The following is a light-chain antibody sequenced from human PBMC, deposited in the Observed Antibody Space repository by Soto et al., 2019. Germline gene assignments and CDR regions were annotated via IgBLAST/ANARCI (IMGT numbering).Light chain of an antibody. V-gene: IGLV4-69*01. CDR2: LNSDGSH. Sequence: QSVLTQSPSASASLGASVKLTCTLSSGHSSYAIAWHQQQPEKGPRYLMKLNSDGSHSKGDGIPDRFSGSSSGAERYLTISSLQSEDEADYYCQIWGTGLDVFGTGTKVTVL. CDR3: QIWGTGLDV. CDR1: SGHSSYA. J-gene: IGLJ1*01.